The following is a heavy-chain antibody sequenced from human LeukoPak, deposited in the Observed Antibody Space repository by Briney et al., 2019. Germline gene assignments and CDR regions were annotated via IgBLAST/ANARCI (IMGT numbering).Heavy chain of an antibody. CDR2: INPTSGGT. Sequence: ASVKVSCKASGYTFTGYSMHWVRQAPGQGLEWMGWINPTSGGTSYAQKFQGRVTMTRDTSTSTAYMELSSLRSDDTAVYYCATVAVAGTKWFDPWGQGTLVTVSS. CDR1: GYTFTGYS. J-gene: IGHJ5*02. D-gene: IGHD6-19*01. V-gene: IGHV1-2*02. CDR3: ATVAVAGTKWFDP.